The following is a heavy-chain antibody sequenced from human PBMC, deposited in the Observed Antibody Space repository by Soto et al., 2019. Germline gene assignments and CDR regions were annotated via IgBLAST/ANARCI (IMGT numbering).Heavy chain of an antibody. V-gene: IGHV3-23*01. CDR3: AKTGPVTARTRFDY. D-gene: IGHD2-21*02. J-gene: IGHJ4*02. Sequence: EVQLLESGGGSVQPGGSLRLSCAGSGFTFGAYTMAWVRQAPGKGLEWVSGIKGNGADTYYADSVKGRFTISRDISRNTLYLQMNSLRSDDTAVYFCAKTGPVTARTRFDYWGQGALVTVSS. CDR2: IKGNGADT. CDR1: GFTFGAYT.